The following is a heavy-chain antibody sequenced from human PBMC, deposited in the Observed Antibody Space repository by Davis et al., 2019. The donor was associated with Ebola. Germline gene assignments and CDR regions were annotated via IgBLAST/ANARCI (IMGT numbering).Heavy chain of an antibody. D-gene: IGHD5-18*01. Sequence: MPSETLSLTCTVSGGSISSGGYYWSWVRQPPGKGLEWIGYIYYSGSTSYNPSLGSRVTISLDTSKNQFSLKLSSVTAADTAVYYYARYSGTAMTPWGQGTLVTVSS. V-gene: IGHV4-31*03. CDR1: GGSISSGGYY. CDR3: ARYSGTAMTP. CDR2: IYYSGST. J-gene: IGHJ4*02.